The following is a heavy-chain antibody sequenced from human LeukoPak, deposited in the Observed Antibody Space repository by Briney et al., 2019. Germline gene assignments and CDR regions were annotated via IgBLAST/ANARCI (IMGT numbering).Heavy chain of an antibody. CDR2: ISGSGGST. D-gene: IGHD6-19*01. J-gene: IGHJ4*02. CDR1: GFTFSSYA. Sequence: PGGSLRLSCAASGFTFSSYAMSWVRQAPGKGLEWVSAISGSGGSTYYADSVKGRFTISRDNSKNTLYLQMNSLRAEDTAVYYCAEGREWLVQVFDYWGQGTLVTVSS. V-gene: IGHV3-23*01. CDR3: AEGREWLVQVFDY.